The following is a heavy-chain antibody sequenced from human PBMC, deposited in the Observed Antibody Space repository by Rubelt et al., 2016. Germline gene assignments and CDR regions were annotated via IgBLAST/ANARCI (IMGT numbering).Heavy chain of an antibody. CDR1: GYSFTSYW. Sequence: LRISCKGSGYSFTSYWISWVRQMPGKGLEWMGRIDPSDSYTNYSPSFQGHVTISADKSIRTAYLRWSSLKASDTAMYYCARHRGGLVDAFDIWGQGTMVTVSS. D-gene: IGHD3-10*01. CDR3: ARHRGGLVDAFDI. V-gene: IGHV5-10-1*01. CDR2: IDPSDSYT. J-gene: IGHJ3*02.